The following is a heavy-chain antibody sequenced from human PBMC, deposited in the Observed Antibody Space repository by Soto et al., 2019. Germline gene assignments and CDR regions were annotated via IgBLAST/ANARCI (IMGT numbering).Heavy chain of an antibody. J-gene: IGHJ4*02. Sequence: SETLSLTCAVYGVSFSCYYWSWIRQPPGKGLEWIGEINHSGSTNYNPSLKSRVTISVDTSKNQFSLKLSSVTAADTAVYYCARGGRLAARHRYYGYWGQGTLVTVSS. V-gene: IGHV4-34*01. CDR2: INHSGST. D-gene: IGHD6-6*01. CDR3: ARGGRLAARHRYYGY. CDR1: GVSFSCYY.